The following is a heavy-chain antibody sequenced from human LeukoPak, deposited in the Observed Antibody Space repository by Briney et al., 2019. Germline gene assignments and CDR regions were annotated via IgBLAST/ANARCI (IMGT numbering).Heavy chain of an antibody. J-gene: IGHJ1*01. V-gene: IGHV5-51*01. CDR3: ASGPSYYDSSGYYRRRTEYFQH. CDR2: IYPGDSDT. Sequence: GESLRISCKGSGYSFTSYWIGWVRQMPGKGLEWMGIIYPGDSDTRYSPSFQGQVTISADKSISTAYLQWSSLKASDTAMYYCASGPSYYDSSGYYRRRTEYFQHWGQGTLVTVSS. D-gene: IGHD3-22*01. CDR1: GYSFTSYW.